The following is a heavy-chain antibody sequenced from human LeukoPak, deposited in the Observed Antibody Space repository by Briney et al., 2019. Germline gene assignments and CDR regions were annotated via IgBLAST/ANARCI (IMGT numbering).Heavy chain of an antibody. CDR2: VSGSGDST. D-gene: IGHD3-22*01. CDR3: AKTLTMILVLRGGFDY. CDR1: GFTFSSYA. V-gene: IGHV3-23*01. J-gene: IGHJ4*02. Sequence: GGPLRLSCAASGFTFSSYAMSWVRQAPGKGLEWVSGVSGSGDSTYYADSVKGRFTISRDNSKNTLYLQMNSLRAEDTAVYYCAKTLTMILVLRGGFDYWGQGALVTVSS.